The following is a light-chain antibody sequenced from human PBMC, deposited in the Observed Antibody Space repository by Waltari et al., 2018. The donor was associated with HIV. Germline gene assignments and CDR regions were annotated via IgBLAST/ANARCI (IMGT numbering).Light chain of an antibody. CDR3: QTWGTGIRV. J-gene: IGLJ3*02. Sequence: QLVLTQSPSASASLGASVKLTCTLSSGHSNYAIAWHQQQPEKGPRYLMKVNSDGSHSKGDGFPDRFSGSSSGAERHLIISSLQSEDEADYYCQTWGTGIRVFGGGTKLTVL. CDR1: SGHSNYA. CDR2: VNSDGSH. V-gene: IGLV4-69*02.